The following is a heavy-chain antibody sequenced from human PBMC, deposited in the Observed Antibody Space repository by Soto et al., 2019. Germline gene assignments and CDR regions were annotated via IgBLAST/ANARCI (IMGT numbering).Heavy chain of an antibody. Sequence: QITLKESGPTLVKPTQTLTLTCTFSGFSLSTSGVGVGWIRQPPGKALEWLALIYWDDDKRYSPSLKSRLTITKDTSKSQVVLTMTNMDPVDTATYYCAHRRLLIFDYGDYVVGGWFDPWGQGTLVTVSS. CDR2: IYWDDDK. CDR3: AHRRLLIFDYGDYVVGGWFDP. CDR1: GFSLSTSGVG. J-gene: IGHJ5*02. V-gene: IGHV2-5*02. D-gene: IGHD4-17*01.